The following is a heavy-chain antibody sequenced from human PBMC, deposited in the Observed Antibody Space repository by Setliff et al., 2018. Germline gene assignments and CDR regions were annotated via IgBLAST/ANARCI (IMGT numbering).Heavy chain of an antibody. D-gene: IGHD4-17*01. CDR2: IFYSGSS. J-gene: IGHJ4*02. CDR3: ARLPRTVTHFDY. V-gene: IGHV4-61*08. Sequence: SETLSLTCTVSGGSISSGDYYWSWIRQPPGKGLEWIGYIFYSGSSNYNPSLQSRVSISVDTSKNQLSLKLDSLTAADTAVYFCARLPRTVTHFDYWGQGALVTVSS. CDR1: GGSISSGDYY.